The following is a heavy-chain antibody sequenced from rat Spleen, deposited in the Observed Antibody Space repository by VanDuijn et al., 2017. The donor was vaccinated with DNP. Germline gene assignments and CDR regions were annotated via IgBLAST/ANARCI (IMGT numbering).Heavy chain of an antibody. V-gene: IGHV5S23*01. CDR1: GFTFSDYA. D-gene: IGHD1-5*01. CDR3: TIDSYNSPFAY. J-gene: IGHJ3*01. Sequence: EVQLVESGGGLVQPGNSLKLSCAASGFTFSDYAMAWVRQAPKKGLEWVATITHGGGNTYYRDSVKGRFTISRDNADSTLYLQMDSLRSEDSATYYCTIDSYNSPFAYWGQGTLVTVSS. CDR2: ITHGGGNT.